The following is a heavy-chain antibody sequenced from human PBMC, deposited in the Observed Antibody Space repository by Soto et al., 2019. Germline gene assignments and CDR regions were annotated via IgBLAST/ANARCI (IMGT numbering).Heavy chain of an antibody. CDR1: GYTFTGYY. CDR2: INPNSGGT. CDR3: ARERNSKGYSSKGMDV. J-gene: IGHJ6*02. Sequence: GASVKVSCKASGYTFTGYYMHWVRQAPGQGLEWMGWINPNSGGTNYAQKFQGWVTMTRDTSISTAYMELSRLRSDDTAVYYCARERNSKGYSSKGMDVWGQGTTVTVSS. D-gene: IGHD5-18*01. V-gene: IGHV1-2*04.